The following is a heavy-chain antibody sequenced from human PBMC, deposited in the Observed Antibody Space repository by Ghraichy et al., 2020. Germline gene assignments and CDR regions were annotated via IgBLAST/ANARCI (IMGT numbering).Heavy chain of an antibody. D-gene: IGHD6-19*01. Sequence: SETLSLTCTVSGGSISSYYWSWIRQPPGKGLEWIGYIYYSGSTNYNPSLKSRVTISVDTSKNQFSLKLSSVTAADTAVYYCARDLDSSGPGYYGMDVWGQGTTVTVSS. CDR3: ARDLDSSGPGYYGMDV. CDR1: GGSISSYY. J-gene: IGHJ6*02. CDR2: IYYSGST. V-gene: IGHV4-59*01.